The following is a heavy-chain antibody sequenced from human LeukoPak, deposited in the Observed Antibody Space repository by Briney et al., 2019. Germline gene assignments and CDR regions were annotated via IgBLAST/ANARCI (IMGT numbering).Heavy chain of an antibody. D-gene: IGHD1-26*01. Sequence: SKTLSLTCTVSGGSISIYYWSWIRQPPGKGLEWIGYIYNSGSTDYNPSLKSRVTISADTSKNQFSLRLSSVTAADTAVYYCVRDRELNYWGQGTLVTVSS. V-gene: IGHV4-59*01. CDR3: VRDRELNY. CDR1: GGSISIYY. J-gene: IGHJ4*02. CDR2: IYNSGST.